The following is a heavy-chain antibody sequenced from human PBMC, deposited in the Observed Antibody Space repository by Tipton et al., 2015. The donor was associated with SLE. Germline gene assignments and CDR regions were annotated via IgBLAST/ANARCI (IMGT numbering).Heavy chain of an antibody. Sequence: TLSLTCIVSGDSISSSSYYWGWIRQPPGKGLEWVGTVYYTGNTFYNPSLKSRVTILVDTSKNQFSLKLSSVTAADTAVYYCARGGVPRARRGLRRMDVWGQGTTVTVSS. CDR3: ARGGVPRARRGLRRMDV. J-gene: IGHJ6*02. CDR1: GDSISSSSYY. CDR2: VYYTGNT. D-gene: IGHD3-10*01. V-gene: IGHV4-39*07.